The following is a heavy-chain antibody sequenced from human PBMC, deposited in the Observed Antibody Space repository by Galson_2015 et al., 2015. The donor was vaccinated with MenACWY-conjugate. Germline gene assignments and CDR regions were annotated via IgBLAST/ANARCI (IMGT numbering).Heavy chain of an antibody. CDR1: GFTVSSDH. Sequence: SLRLSCAASGFTVSSDHMAWVRQSPGKGLEWVSLIYTGGDTYYPGSVTGRFTISRENSKNTVYLQMHSLRVEDKAVYYCASRREVASSYGYLDLWGQGTLVTVSS. CDR3: ASRREVASSYGYLDL. V-gene: IGHV3-66*01. J-gene: IGHJ4*02. CDR2: IYTGGDT. D-gene: IGHD5-18*01.